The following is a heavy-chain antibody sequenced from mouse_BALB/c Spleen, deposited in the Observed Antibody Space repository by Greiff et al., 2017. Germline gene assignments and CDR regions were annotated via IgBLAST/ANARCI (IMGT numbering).Heavy chain of an antibody. D-gene: IGHD2-4*01. J-gene: IGHJ3*01. CDR1: GFSLTSYG. CDR2: IWAGGST. Sequence: VQLKESGPGLVAPSQSLSITCTVSGFSLTSYGVHWVRQPPGKGLEWLGVIWAGGSTNYNSALMSRLSISKDNSKSQVFLKMNSLQTDDTAMYYCARASYDYEGLFAYWGQGTLVTVSA. V-gene: IGHV2-9*02. CDR3: ARASYDYEGLFAY.